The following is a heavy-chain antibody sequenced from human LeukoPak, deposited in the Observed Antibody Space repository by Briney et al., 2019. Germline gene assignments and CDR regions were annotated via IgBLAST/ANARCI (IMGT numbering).Heavy chain of an antibody. D-gene: IGHD1-26*01. CDR3: AKDSVGSLDY. J-gene: IGHJ4*02. V-gene: IGHV3-21*01. Sequence: GGSLRLSCVASGFTFSSYSMNWVRQAPGKGLEWVSSISSSSNIYYADSVKGRFTISRDNAKNSLYLQMSSLRAEDTAVYYCAKDSVGSLDYWGQGTLVTVSS. CDR1: GFTFSSYS. CDR2: ISSSSNI.